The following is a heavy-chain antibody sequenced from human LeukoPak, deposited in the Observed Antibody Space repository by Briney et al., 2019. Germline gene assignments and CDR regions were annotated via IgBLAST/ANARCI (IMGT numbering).Heavy chain of an antibody. D-gene: IGHD4-17*01. J-gene: IGHJ4*02. V-gene: IGHV4-39*01. CDR3: ARQMNTVTADY. Sequence: SGTLSLTCTVSGGSISSSSYFWDWIRQPPGKGLEWIGSIFYSGSTYYNPSLNSRVTISIDTSKNQFSLRLSSVTAADTAVYYCARQMNTVTADYWGQGTLVTVSS. CDR2: IFYSGST. CDR1: GGSISSSSYF.